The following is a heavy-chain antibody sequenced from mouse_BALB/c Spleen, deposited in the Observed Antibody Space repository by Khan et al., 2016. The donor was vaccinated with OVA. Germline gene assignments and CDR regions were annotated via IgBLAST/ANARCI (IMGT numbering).Heavy chain of an antibody. CDR1: GYTFTNYG. D-gene: IGHD2-1*01. J-gene: IGHJ3*01. Sequence: QIQLVQSGPELKKPGETVKISCKASGYTFTNYGMNWVKQAPGKGLKWMGWINIYNGEPTYADDFKGRFAFSLETSASTAYLEINNLKNEDTATYFCARSNGNCCFVYWGRGTLVTVSA. CDR2: INIYNGEP. V-gene: IGHV9-3-1*01. CDR3: ARSNGNCCFVY.